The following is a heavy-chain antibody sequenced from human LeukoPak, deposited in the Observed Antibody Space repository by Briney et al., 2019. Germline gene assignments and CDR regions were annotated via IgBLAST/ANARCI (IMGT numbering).Heavy chain of an antibody. J-gene: IGHJ4*02. Sequence: PGGSLRLSCAASGFTFSSYWMSWVRQAPGKGLEWVANIKQDGSEKYYVDSVKGRFTISGDNAKNSLYLQMNSLRAEDTAVYYCARRIRASGGYDWGFDYWGQGTLVTVSS. CDR2: IKQDGSEK. V-gene: IGHV3-7*01. CDR3: ARRIRASGGYDWGFDY. D-gene: IGHD5-12*01. CDR1: GFTFSSYW.